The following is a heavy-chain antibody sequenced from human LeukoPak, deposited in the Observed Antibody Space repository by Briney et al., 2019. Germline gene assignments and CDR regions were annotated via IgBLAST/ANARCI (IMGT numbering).Heavy chain of an antibody. D-gene: IGHD2-2*01. V-gene: IGHV3-30*02. Sequence: GGSLRLSCAASGFTFSSYGMHWVRQAPGKGLEWVAFIRYDGSNKYYADSVKGRFTISRDNSKNTLYLQMNSPRAEDTAVYYCAKDRGYQLLIDYWGQGTLVTVSS. CDR3: AKDRGYQLLIDY. CDR2: IRYDGSNK. J-gene: IGHJ4*02. CDR1: GFTFSSYG.